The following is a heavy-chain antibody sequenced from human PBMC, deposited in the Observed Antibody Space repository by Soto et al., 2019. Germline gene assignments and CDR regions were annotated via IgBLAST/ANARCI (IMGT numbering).Heavy chain of an antibody. CDR1: GFTFHPYA. CDR3: TKYAGRQIVLIQGANNFDE. V-gene: IGHV3-23*01. D-gene: IGHD2-8*01. Sequence: EVQLLESGGDLVQPGGSLRLSCAASGFTFHPYALTWVRQAPGKGLEWVSSISASGSTYFADSVKGRFTISRYNSKSTLFLQKNSLRLEDTAVSYWTKYAGRQIVLIQGANNFDEWGQGMLVTVST. J-gene: IGHJ4*02. CDR2: ISASGST.